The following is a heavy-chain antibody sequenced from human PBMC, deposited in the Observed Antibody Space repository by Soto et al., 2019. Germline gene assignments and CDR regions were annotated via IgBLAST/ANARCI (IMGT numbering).Heavy chain of an antibody. J-gene: IGHJ4*02. CDR1: GFTFRTYG. CDR3: AKDTLNDSGSFDY. D-gene: IGHD6-19*01. V-gene: IGHV3-23*01. Sequence: PGGSLRLSCAASGFTFRTYGMTWVRQAPGKGLEWVSGISGSGGERCYGDSGEGRFSISRDNSENTLFLQMHSLRAEDTAIYYCAKDTLNDSGSFDYWGQGTLVTVSS. CDR2: ISGSGGER.